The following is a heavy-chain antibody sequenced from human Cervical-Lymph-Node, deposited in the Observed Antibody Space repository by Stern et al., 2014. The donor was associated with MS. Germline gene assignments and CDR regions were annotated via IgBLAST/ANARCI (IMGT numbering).Heavy chain of an antibody. CDR3: ARTCGGDFYDAFDF. J-gene: IGHJ3*01. CDR2: ITPNFGTA. D-gene: IGHD2-21*02. CDR1: GGTFSSYG. Sequence: QVQLVQSGAEVKKPGTPVKVSCKASGGTFSSYGISWVRQAPGQGLEWMGGITPNFGTANYAQKFQGRVTITADESTGTAYMELSSLRSEDTAVYYCARTCGGDFYDAFDFWGQGTMVTVSS. V-gene: IGHV1-69*01.